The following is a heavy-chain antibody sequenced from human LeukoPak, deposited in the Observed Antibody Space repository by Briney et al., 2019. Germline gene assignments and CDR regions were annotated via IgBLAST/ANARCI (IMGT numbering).Heavy chain of an antibody. CDR1: GFPFIEHS. J-gene: IGHJ4*02. CDR2: IGIDSGNT. V-gene: IGHV3-48*01. CDR3: ARDHNYAFDN. Sequence: GRSLRLSCTASGFPFIEHSMNWVRQAPGKGLEWISYIGIDSGNTKYADSVRGRFTISADKAKNSLYLQMNSLRVEDTAVYYCARDHNYAFDNWGQGTLVSVAS. D-gene: IGHD1-1*01.